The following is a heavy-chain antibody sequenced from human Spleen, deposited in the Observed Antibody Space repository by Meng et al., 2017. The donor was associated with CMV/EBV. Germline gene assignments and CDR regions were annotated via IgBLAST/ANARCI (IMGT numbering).Heavy chain of an antibody. CDR2: IRYDEKTK. D-gene: IGHD2-2*02. V-gene: IGHV3-30*02. Sequence: GGSLRLSCAASGFNFRIYGMHWVRQLPGKGLEWVAFIRYDEKTKYYADSVKGRFTISRDNAKNSLYLQMNSLRAEDTAVYYCARDAPPYCSSTSCYRVYWGQGTLVTVSS. J-gene: IGHJ4*02. CDR1: GFNFRIYG. CDR3: ARDAPPYCSSTSCYRVY.